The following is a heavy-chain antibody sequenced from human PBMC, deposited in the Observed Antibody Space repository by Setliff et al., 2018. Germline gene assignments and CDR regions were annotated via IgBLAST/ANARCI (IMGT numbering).Heavy chain of an antibody. D-gene: IGHD2-21*02. Sequence: SVKVSCKASGYTFTSYGISWVRQAPGQGLEWMGWISAYNGNANYAQKLQGRLTMTTDTSTSTAYMELRSLRSDDTAVYYCARSPPTVVVTAIQAIFDYWGQGTLVTVS. CDR3: ARSPPTVVVTAIQAIFDY. J-gene: IGHJ4*02. CDR2: ISAYNGNA. CDR1: GYTFTSYG. V-gene: IGHV1-18*01.